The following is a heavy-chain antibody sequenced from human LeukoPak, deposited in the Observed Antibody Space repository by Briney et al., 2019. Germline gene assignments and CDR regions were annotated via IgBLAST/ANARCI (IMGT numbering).Heavy chain of an antibody. CDR2: IRQDEGEK. V-gene: IGHV3-7*01. CDR3: ARYSGTYRDY. Sequence: GGSLRLSCVASGFIFSAHWMTWVRQAPGKGLEWVANIRQDEGEKYYVESVAGRFTISRDNAKNSLYLQMNSLRAEDTAVYYCARYSGTYRDYWGQGTLVTVSS. D-gene: IGHD1-26*01. CDR1: GFIFSAHW. J-gene: IGHJ4*02.